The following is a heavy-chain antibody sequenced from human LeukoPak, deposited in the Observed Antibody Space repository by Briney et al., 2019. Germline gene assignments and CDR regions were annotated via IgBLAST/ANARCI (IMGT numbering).Heavy chain of an antibody. CDR1: GFTFSTYT. CDR2: IGSTSSNI. J-gene: IGHJ6*03. D-gene: IGHD3-16*01. V-gene: IGHV3-48*01. CDR3: ARGSMGATNPRGPYYYYYYMDV. Sequence: GGSLRLSCTGSGFTFSTYTMNWVRQAPGKGLEWVASIGSTSSNINYADSVEGRFTISRDNAKNSLYLQMNSLRAEDTAVYYCARGSMGATNPRGPYYYYYYMDVWGKGTTVTVSS.